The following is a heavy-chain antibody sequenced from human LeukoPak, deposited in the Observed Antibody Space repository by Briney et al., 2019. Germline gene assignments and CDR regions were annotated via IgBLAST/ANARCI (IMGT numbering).Heavy chain of an antibody. CDR3: ARDPCSTSCYNLDP. CDR1: GYTFTGYY. V-gene: IGHV1-2*02. Sequence: ASVKVSCKASGYTFTGYYMHWVRQAPGQGREGMGWINPNSGGTNYAQTFQGRVTMTRATSISTAYMELSRLRSDDTAVYYCARDPCSTSCYNLDPWGQGTLVTVSS. D-gene: IGHD2-2*02. CDR2: INPNSGGT. J-gene: IGHJ5*02.